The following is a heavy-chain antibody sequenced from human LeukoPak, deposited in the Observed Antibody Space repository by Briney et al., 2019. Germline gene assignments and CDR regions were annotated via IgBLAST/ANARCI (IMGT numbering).Heavy chain of an antibody. V-gene: IGHV4-39*01. CDR3: ARHPPVVAANLGFDP. CDR2: IYYSGST. D-gene: IGHD2-15*01. CDR1: GVSISSSRYY. J-gene: IGHJ5*02. Sequence: SESLSLTCTVSGVSISSSRYYWGWSRQPPGKGLEWIGSIYYSGSTYYNSSRKSRMTISVDTSKNQFSLKLSSVTAADTAVYYCARHPPVVAANLGFDPWGQGTLVTVSS.